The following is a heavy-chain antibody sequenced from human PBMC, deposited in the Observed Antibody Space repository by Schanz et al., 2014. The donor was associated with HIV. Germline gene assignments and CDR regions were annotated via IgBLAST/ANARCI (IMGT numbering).Heavy chain of an antibody. Sequence: QVQLVESGGGVVQPGRSLRLSCAGSGFIFRDYALHWVRQAPGKGLEWVAVISYDRSHKYYADSVKGRFTISRDNSKNKLFLQMNSLRAEDTAVYYCARVEGPPTFYYYYYGSDVWGQGTAVTVSS. D-gene: IGHD4-4*01. CDR3: ARVEGPPTFYYYYYGSDV. CDR2: ISYDRSHK. J-gene: IGHJ6*02. CDR1: GFIFRDYA. V-gene: IGHV3-30*04.